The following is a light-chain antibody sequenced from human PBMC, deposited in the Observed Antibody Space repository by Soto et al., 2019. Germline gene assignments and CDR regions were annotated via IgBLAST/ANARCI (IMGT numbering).Light chain of an antibody. J-gene: IGKJ4*01. V-gene: IGKV3-15*01. CDR1: QSVSSN. CDR2: GTS. Sequence: EIVMTQSPATLSVSPGERATLSCRASQSVSSNLAWYQQKPGQAPRLLMYGTSTRATGIPARFSGSGSGTECTLTISSLQSEDFAVYYGKQSEKWPPVTFGGGTKVAIK. CDR3: KQSEKWPPVT.